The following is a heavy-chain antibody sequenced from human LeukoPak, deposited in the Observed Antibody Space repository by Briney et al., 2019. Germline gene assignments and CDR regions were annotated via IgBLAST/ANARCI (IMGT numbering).Heavy chain of an antibody. J-gene: IGHJ4*02. Sequence: GASVNVSCKASGYTFTAYYMHWVRQAPGQGLEWMGWIDTNSGGTNYAQKFQGRVTITRDTFIGTAYMELSRLISDDTAVYYCASEAYCSGGSCSLHRVASWGQGTLVTVSS. CDR3: ASEAYCSGGSCSLHRVAS. CDR1: GYTFTAYY. CDR2: IDTNSGGT. D-gene: IGHD2-15*01. V-gene: IGHV1-2*02.